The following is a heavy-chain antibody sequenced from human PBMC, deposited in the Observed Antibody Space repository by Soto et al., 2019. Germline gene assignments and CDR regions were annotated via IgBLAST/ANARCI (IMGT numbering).Heavy chain of an antibody. CDR3: ARYFRGSGRYFFDY. V-gene: IGHV3-7*03. J-gene: IGHJ4*02. Sequence: PGGSLRLSCVASGFTFISSFMGWVRQAPGKRLEWVANINQDGSGTYYVDSVKGRFTISRDNAKNSLYLQLNSLRAEDTAVYYCARYFRGSGRYFFDYWGQGTLVTVSS. CDR1: GFTFISSF. CDR2: INQDGSGT. D-gene: IGHD6-19*01.